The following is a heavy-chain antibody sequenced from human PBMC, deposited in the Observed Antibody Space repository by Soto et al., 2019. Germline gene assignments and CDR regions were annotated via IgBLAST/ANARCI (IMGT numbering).Heavy chain of an antibody. Sequence: TSETLSLTCAVYGGSFSGYYWSWIRHPPGKGLERLGEINPRGSTTSNPSLKRRVTISVDTSKNQFSLKLSSVTPANTAVYYCARKRITRFDYWGQGTLVTVSS. J-gene: IGHJ4*02. D-gene: IGHD3-10*01. CDR2: INPRGST. V-gene: IGHV4-34*01. CDR3: ARKRITRFDY. CDR1: GGSFSGYY.